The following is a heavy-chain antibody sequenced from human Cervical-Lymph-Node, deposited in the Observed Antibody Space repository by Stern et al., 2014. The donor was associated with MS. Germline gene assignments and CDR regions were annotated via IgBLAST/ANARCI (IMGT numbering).Heavy chain of an antibody. CDR3: ARDLGTAAVFEY. Sequence: VQLVESGAEVKKPGASVKVSCKASGYDFTSYYIHWVRQAPGQGLEWMGIINPSGGSTSYAQKFQGRVTMPRDTSTSTVYMDLRSLRSEDTAVYYCARDLGTAAVFEYWGQGTLVTVSS. CDR2: INPSGGST. CDR1: GYDFTSYY. D-gene: IGHD6-13*01. J-gene: IGHJ4*02. V-gene: IGHV1-46*01.